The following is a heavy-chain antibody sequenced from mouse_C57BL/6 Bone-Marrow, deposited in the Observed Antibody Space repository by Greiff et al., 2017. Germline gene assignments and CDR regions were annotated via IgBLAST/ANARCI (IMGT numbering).Heavy chain of an antibody. V-gene: IGHV14-4*01. Sequence: DVKLQESGAELVRPGASVKLSCTASGFNIKDDYMHWVKQRPEQGLEWIGWIDPENGDTEYASKFQGKATITADTSANTAYLQLSSLTSEDTAFYYCTTGSLYFDYWGQGTTLTVSS. CDR2: IDPENGDT. CDR1: GFNIKDDY. D-gene: IGHD6-2*01. J-gene: IGHJ2*01. CDR3: TTGSLYFDY.